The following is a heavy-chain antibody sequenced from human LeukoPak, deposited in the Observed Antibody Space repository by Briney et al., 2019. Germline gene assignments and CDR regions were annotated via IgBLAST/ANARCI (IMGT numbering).Heavy chain of an antibody. CDR2: IKRKTDGGTA. CDR3: TTVTDGGLDY. Sequence: GGSLRLSCAASGFTFSHAWMSWVRQAPGKGLEWVGRIKRKTDGGTADHAAPVKGRFTISRDDSKNTLYLQMNSLKTEDTAVYYCTTVTDGGLDYWGQGTLVTVSS. CDR1: GFTFSHAW. V-gene: IGHV3-15*01. J-gene: IGHJ4*02.